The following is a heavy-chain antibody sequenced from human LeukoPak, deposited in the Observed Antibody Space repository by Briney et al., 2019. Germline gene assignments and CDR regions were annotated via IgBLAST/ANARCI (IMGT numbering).Heavy chain of an antibody. V-gene: IGHV3-7*01. J-gene: IGHJ6*03. Sequence: GGSLRLSCAASGFTFSSYWVSWVRQAPGKGLEWVANIKQDGSEKYYVDSVKGRLTISRDHAKNSLYQQMNSLKAQDTAVYYCARDQGYYYYNYYMHVWGKGTTVSVSS. CDR2: IKQDGSEK. CDR3: ARDQGYYYYNYYMHV. CDR1: GFTFSSYW.